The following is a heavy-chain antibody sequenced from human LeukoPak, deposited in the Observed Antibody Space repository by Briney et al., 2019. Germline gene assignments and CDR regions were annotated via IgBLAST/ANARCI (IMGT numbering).Heavy chain of an antibody. CDR2: IYHSGST. J-gene: IGHJ6*03. Sequence: SETLSLTCTVSDDSINTYYWSWIRQPPGKGLEWIGYIYHSGSTNYNPSLRSRVTISVDTSRSQLSLKLNSVTAADTAVYFCARVRWLHAYYSYYYMDVWGRGTTVTVSS. CDR3: ARVRWLHAYYSYYYMDV. V-gene: IGHV4-59*01. CDR1: DDSINTYY. D-gene: IGHD3-22*01.